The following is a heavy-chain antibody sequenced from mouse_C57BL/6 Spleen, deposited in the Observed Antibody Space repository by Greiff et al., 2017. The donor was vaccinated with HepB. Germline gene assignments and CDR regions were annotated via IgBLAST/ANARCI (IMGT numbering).Heavy chain of an antibody. CDR2: IHPNSGST. CDR1: GYTFTSYW. V-gene: IGHV1-64*01. Sequence: VQLQQPGAELVKPGASVKLSCKASGYTFTSYWMHWVKQRPGQGLEWIGMIHPNSGSTNYNEKFKSKATLTVDKSSSTAYMQLSSLTSEDSAVYYCARGHYYGSSYLWYFDVWGTGTTVTVSS. D-gene: IGHD1-1*01. J-gene: IGHJ1*03. CDR3: ARGHYYGSSYLWYFDV.